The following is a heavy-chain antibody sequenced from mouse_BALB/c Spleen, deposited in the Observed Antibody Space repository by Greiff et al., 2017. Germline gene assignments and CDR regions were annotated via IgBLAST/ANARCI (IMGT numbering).Heavy chain of an antibody. CDR3: ARGGDYYGPLAY. J-gene: IGHJ3*01. V-gene: IGHV5-6-5*01. Sequence: DVHLVESGGGLVKPGGSLKLSCAASGFTFSSYAMSWVRQTPEKRLEWVASISSGGSTYYPDSVKGRFTISRDNARNILYLQMSSLRSEDTAMYYCARGGDYYGPLAYWGQGTLVTVSA. CDR1: GFTFSSYA. D-gene: IGHD1-2*01. CDR2: ISSGGST.